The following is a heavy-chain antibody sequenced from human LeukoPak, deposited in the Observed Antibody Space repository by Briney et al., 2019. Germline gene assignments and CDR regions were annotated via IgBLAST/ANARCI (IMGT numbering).Heavy chain of an antibody. D-gene: IGHD1-26*01. V-gene: IGHV3-21*01. Sequence: GGSLRLSCAASGFTFSSYSMNWVRQAPGKGLEWVSSISSSSSYIYYADSVKGRFTISRDNAKNSLYLQMNSLRAEDTAVHYCARRYSGTLSDYYYMDVWGKGTTVTISS. J-gene: IGHJ6*03. CDR2: ISSSSSYI. CDR1: GFTFSSYS. CDR3: ARRYSGTLSDYYYMDV.